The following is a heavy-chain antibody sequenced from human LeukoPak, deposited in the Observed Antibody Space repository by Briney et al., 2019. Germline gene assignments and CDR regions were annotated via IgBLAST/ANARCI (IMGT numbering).Heavy chain of an antibody. CDR1: GFTFSSYA. CDR3: ARDPNYYDSSGYYLQIDY. Sequence: PGGSLRLSCAASGFTFSSYAMHWVRQAPGKGLEWVAVISYDGSNKYHAESVKGRFSISRDNSKKMLYLQMNSLRAEDTAVYYCARDPNYYDSSGYYLQIDYWGQGTLVTVSS. CDR2: ISYDGSNK. D-gene: IGHD3-22*01. J-gene: IGHJ4*02. V-gene: IGHV3-30-3*01.